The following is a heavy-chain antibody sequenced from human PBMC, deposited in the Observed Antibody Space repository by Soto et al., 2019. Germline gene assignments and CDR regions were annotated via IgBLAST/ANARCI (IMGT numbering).Heavy chain of an antibody. V-gene: IGHV4-59*01. CDR2: IYNSGST. D-gene: IGHD3-10*01. Sequence: PSETLSLTCTASGGYISSYNWCWRRPPPGKGQERIWYIYNSGSTNYNPNLKSRVTITVDTSKNQFSLKLCSVTAADTAVHYCARDSGVYYYYYYMDVWGKGTTVTVSS. J-gene: IGHJ6*03. CDR1: GGYISSYN. CDR3: ARDSGVYYYYYYMDV.